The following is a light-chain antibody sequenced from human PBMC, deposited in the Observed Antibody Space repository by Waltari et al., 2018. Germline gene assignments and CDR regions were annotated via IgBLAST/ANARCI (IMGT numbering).Light chain of an antibody. CDR3: QNHERLPAT. CDR2: GAS. Sequence: CGARLRCSMYVGWYQRSTGQGTRLLLYGASSSAAGIPDRFSGRGSGTDFTLSISRLEPEDCAVYYCQNHERLPATCGQGTRVEIK. V-gene: IGKV3-20*01. CDR1: LRCSMY. J-gene: IGKJ1*01.